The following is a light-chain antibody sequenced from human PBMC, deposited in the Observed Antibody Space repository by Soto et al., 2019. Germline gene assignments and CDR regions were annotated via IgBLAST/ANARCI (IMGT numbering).Light chain of an antibody. Sequence: QSALTQPPSASGSPGQSVSISCTGTSSDVGAYNYVSWYQQHPGKAPKLIIYEVSKRPSGVPDRFSGSKSGNAASLTVSGLQAEDEADYYCSSYAGSDNDVFGTGTKLTVL. CDR1: SSDVGAYNY. CDR2: EVS. CDR3: SSYAGSDNDV. V-gene: IGLV2-8*01. J-gene: IGLJ1*01.